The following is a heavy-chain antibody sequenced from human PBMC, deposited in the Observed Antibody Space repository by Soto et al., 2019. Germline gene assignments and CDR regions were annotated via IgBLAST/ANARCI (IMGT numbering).Heavy chain of an antibody. V-gene: IGHV3-30-3*01. D-gene: IGHD2-2*01. CDR2: ISYDGSNK. CDR1: GFTFSSYA. J-gene: IGHJ4*02. Sequence: GGSLRLSCAASGFTFSSYAMHWVRQAPGKGQEWVAVISYDGSNKYYADSVKGRFTISRDNAENTLFLQMNSLRAEDTAVYYCARDKDYAFDYWGQGILVTVSS. CDR3: ARDKDYAFDY.